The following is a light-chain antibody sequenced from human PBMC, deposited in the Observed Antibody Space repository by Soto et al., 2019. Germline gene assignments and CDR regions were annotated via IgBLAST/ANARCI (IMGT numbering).Light chain of an antibody. CDR1: QSVSSSY. CDR2: GAS. Sequence: TQSPGTLSLSPGERATLSCRASQSVSSSYLAWYQQKPGQAPRLLIYGASSRATGIPDRFSGSGSGTDFTLAISRLEPEDFAVYYCQQYGSSPLTFGGGTRWIS. J-gene: IGKJ4*01. V-gene: IGKV3-20*01. CDR3: QQYGSSPLT.